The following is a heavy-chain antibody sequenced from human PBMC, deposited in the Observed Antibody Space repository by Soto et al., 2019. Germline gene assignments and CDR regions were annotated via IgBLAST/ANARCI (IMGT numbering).Heavy chain of an antibody. J-gene: IGHJ4*02. CDR1: GFTFSTHA. CDR3: VRVGVGFCSRTSRLYHFDH. Sequence: PGGSLRLSCAASGFTFSTHAMSWVRQAPGKGLEWVSTISGSADSTYYADSVKGRFTISRDNSKNTLSLQVSSLRAEDTAVYYCVRVGVGFCSRTSRLYHFDHWGQGTLVTVSS. CDR2: ISGSADST. D-gene: IGHD2-2*03. V-gene: IGHV3-23*01.